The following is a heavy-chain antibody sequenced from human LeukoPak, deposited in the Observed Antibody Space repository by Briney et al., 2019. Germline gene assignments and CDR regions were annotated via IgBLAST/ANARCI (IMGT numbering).Heavy chain of an antibody. CDR2: IYYSGST. CDR3: ARAGFPYVLDAFDI. D-gene: IGHD3-10*01. V-gene: IGHV4-59*01. J-gene: IGHJ3*02. CDR1: GGPISSYY. Sequence: PSETLSLTCTVSGGPISSYYWSWIRKPPGKGLEWIGYIYYSGSTNYNPSLKSRVTISVDTSKNQFSLKLSSVTAADTAVYYCARAGFPYVLDAFDIWGQGTMVTVSS.